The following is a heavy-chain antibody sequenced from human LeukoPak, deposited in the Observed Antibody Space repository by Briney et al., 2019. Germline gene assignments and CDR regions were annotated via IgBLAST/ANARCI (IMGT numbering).Heavy chain of an antibody. D-gene: IGHD3-3*01. Sequence: SETLSLTCTVSGGSISRGDYYWSWIRQPPGKGLGWIGYIYYSGSTNYNPSLKSRVTISVDTSKNQFSLKLSSVTAADTAVYYCARGMEWSQEYFDYWGQGTLVTVSS. CDR2: IYYSGST. J-gene: IGHJ4*02. CDR1: GGSISRGDYY. V-gene: IGHV4-61*08. CDR3: ARGMEWSQEYFDY.